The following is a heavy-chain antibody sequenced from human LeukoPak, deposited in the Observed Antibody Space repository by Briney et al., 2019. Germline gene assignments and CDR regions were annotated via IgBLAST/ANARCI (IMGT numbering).Heavy chain of an antibody. CDR3: AKDTSTIAVAGTCFDY. D-gene: IGHD6-19*01. CDR2: IGTAGDI. Sequence: GGSLRLSCAASGFTFSNYDMHWVRQATGRGLEWVSGIGTAGDIYYPGSVKGRFTISRENAKNSLYLQMNSLRVEDTAVYYCAKDTSTIAVAGTCFDYWGQGTLVTVSS. V-gene: IGHV3-13*01. CDR1: GFTFSNYD. J-gene: IGHJ4*02.